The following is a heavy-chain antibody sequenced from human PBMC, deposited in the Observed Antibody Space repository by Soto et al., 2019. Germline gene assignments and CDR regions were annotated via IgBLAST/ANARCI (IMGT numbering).Heavy chain of an antibody. V-gene: IGHV4-30-2*01. D-gene: IGHD1-1*01. J-gene: IGHJ5*02. CDR3: ARDQLEGNWFDP. CDR2: IYHSGST. CDR1: GGSISSGGYS. Sequence: QLQLQESGSGLVRPSQTLSLTCAVSGGSISSGGYSWNWIRQPPGKGLEWIGYIYHSGSTLYNPSLKNRVTISVDKSQNQFSLKLSSVTAADTAVYYCARDQLEGNWFDPWGQGTLVTVSS.